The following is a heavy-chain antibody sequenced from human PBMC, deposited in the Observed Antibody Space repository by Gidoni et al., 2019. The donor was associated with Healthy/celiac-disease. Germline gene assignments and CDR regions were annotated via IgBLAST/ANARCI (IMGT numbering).Heavy chain of an antibody. Sequence: EVQLVQSGAEVKKPGESLKISCKGSGYSFTSYWIGWVRQMPGKGLEWMGIIYPGDSDTRYSPSFQGQVTISADKSISTAYLQWSSLKASDTAMYYCARRGGYCSGGSCSNYYYYGMDVWGQGTTVTVSS. V-gene: IGHV5-51*01. J-gene: IGHJ6*02. CDR1: GYSFTSYW. D-gene: IGHD2-15*01. CDR2: IYPGDSDT. CDR3: ARRGGYCSGGSCSNYYYYGMDV.